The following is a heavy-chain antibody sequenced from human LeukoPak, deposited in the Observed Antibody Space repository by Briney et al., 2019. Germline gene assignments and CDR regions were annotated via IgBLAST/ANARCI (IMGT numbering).Heavy chain of an antibody. Sequence: GGSLRLSCAASGFTFSRYWMHWVRQAPGKGLVRVSCIKSDGSSTSTADSAKGRFTISRDNAKNTVYFQMNSLRAEDTAVYYCVRDNRSYNFDYWGQGTLVTVSS. CDR2: IKSDGSST. D-gene: IGHD1-26*01. J-gene: IGHJ4*02. CDR1: GFTFSRYW. V-gene: IGHV3-74*01. CDR3: VRDNRSYNFDY.